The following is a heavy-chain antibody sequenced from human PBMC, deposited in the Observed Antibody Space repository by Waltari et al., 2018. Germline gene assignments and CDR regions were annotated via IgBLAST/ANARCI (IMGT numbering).Heavy chain of an antibody. D-gene: IGHD1-1*01. Sequence: QVQVVQSGAEVRKPGASVRVSCKTSGDIFTAYYIHLVRQAPGQGLEWRGWIYPSTGGTNYAQKFQGSVTMTRDTSFSTAYMELNSLRSDDTAVYYCAKAEQLGRLDFWGQGTLVTVSS. V-gene: IGHV1-2*02. CDR2: IYPSTGGT. CDR3: AKAEQLGRLDF. J-gene: IGHJ4*02. CDR1: GDIFTAYY.